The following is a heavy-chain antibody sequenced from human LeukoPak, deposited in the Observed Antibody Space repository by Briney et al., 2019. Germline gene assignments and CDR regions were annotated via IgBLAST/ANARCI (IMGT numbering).Heavy chain of an antibody. Sequence: ASVKVSCKASGYTFTSYGISWVRQAPGQGLEWMGWISAYNGNTNYAQKLQGRVTMTTDTSTSTAYMEQRSLRSDDTAVYYCARTRPHITMIVVVTYYGMDVWGQGTTVTVSS. CDR1: GYTFTSYG. D-gene: IGHD3-22*01. V-gene: IGHV1-18*01. CDR2: ISAYNGNT. CDR3: ARTRPHITMIVVVTYYGMDV. J-gene: IGHJ6*02.